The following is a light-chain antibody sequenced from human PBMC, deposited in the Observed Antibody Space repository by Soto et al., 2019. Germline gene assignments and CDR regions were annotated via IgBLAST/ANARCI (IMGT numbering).Light chain of an antibody. V-gene: IGLV1-40*01. CDR2: GNS. J-gene: IGLJ3*02. CDR3: QSYDSSLCGWV. Sequence: QSVLPQPPSVSGAPGQRVTISCTGSSSNIGSGYDVHWYQQLPGTAPKLLIYGNSNRPSGVPDRVSGSKSVTSASLDITGLQSEDEADYYCQSYDSSLCGWVFVGGTKLTVL. CDR1: SSNIGSGYD.